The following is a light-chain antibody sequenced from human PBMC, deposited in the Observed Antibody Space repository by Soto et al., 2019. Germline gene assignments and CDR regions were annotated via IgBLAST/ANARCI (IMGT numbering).Light chain of an antibody. V-gene: IGLV2-11*01. J-gene: IGLJ3*02. Sequence: QSALTQPRSVSGSPGQSVTISCTGTSSDVGGYNYVSWYQQHPGKVPKLMIFDVNKRPSGVTDRFSGSKSDNTASLTISGLQAEDEADYHCCSYAGSNILMFGGGTKLTVL. CDR2: DVN. CDR1: SSDVGGYNY. CDR3: CSYAGSNILM.